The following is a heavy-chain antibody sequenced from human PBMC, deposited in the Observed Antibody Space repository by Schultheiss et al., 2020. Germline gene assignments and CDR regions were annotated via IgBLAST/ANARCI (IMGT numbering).Heavy chain of an antibody. CDR2: ISAYNGNT. J-gene: IGHJ6*02. CDR3: ARDSPDTMIVVVPPSTPYYYYYYGMDV. CDR1: GYTFTSYG. D-gene: IGHD3-22*01. V-gene: IGHV1-18*01. Sequence: ASVKVSCKASGYTFTSYGISWVRQAPGQGLEWMGWISAYNGNTNYAQKLQGRVTMTTDTSTSTAYMELRSLRSDDTAVYYCARDSPDTMIVVVPPSTPYYYYYYGMDVWGQGTTVNVSS.